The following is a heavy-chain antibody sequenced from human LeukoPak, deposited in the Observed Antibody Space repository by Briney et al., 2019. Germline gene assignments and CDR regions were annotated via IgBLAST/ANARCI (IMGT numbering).Heavy chain of an antibody. J-gene: IGHJ4*02. CDR3: AIYYGSGSSFDY. D-gene: IGHD3-10*01. CDR1: GYSFTSYW. V-gene: IGHV5-10-1*01. Sequence: GESLRISCKGSGYSFTSYWISWVHQMPGKGLEWMGRIDPSDSYTNYSPSFQGHVTISADKSISTAYLQWSSLKASDTAMYYCAIYYGSGSSFDYWGQGTLVTVSS. CDR2: IDPSDSYT.